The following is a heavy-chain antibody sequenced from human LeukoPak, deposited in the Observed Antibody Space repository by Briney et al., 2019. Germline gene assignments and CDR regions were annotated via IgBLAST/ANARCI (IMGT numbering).Heavy chain of an antibody. CDR3: ARDRNLYSGSFAS. D-gene: IGHD1-26*01. V-gene: IGHV1-2*06. J-gene: IGHJ4*02. CDR2: IDPSSGAT. Sequence: ASVKVSCKASGYTFGGDHIHWVRQAPGQGLEWMGRIDPSSGATHFAHKFQGRVTMTRDTSISTAYMELDRMTSDDTAVYYCARDRNLYSGSFASWGQGTLVTVSS. CDR1: GYTFGGDH.